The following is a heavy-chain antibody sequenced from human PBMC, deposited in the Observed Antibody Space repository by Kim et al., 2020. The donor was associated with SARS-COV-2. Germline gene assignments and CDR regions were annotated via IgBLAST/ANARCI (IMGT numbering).Heavy chain of an antibody. Sequence: GSKKYYVDSVKGRFTITRDNAKNSLYLQMNSLRAEDTAVYYCARGGRIYWGQGTLVTVSS. CDR2: GSKK. J-gene: IGHJ4*02. D-gene: IGHD2-15*01. V-gene: IGHV3-7*01. CDR3: ARGGRIY.